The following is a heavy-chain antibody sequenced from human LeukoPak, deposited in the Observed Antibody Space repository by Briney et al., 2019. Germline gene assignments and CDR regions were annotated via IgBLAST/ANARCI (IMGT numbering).Heavy chain of an antibody. Sequence: GRSLRLSCVASGFTFNIHGMHWVRQAPNKGLEWVAVISHDGNHQYYGGSVKGRFTISRDNSKNTLYLQMNSLRAEDTAVYYCAKQRYGGEDYWGQGTLVTVSS. V-gene: IGHV3-30*18. CDR2: ISHDGNHQ. CDR1: GFTFNIHG. D-gene: IGHD3-16*01. J-gene: IGHJ4*02. CDR3: AKQRYGGEDY.